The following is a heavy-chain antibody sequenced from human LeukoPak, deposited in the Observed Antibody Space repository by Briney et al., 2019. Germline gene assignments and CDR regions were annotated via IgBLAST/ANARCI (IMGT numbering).Heavy chain of an antibody. CDR1: GGSFSGYY. J-gene: IGHJ5*02. D-gene: IGHD2-15*01. CDR2: IYYSGST. CDR3: ARHVTVYCSGGSCYSGLSWFDP. Sequence: PSETLSLTCAVYGGSFSGYYWSWIRQPPGKGLGWIGYIYYSGSTNYNPSLKSRVTISVDTSKNQFSLKLSSVTAADTAVYYCARHVTVYCSGGSCYSGLSWFDPWGQGTLVTVSS. V-gene: IGHV4-59*08.